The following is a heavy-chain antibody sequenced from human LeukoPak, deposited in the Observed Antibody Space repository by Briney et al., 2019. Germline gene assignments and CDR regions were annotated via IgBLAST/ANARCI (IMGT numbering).Heavy chain of an antibody. CDR2: INPSGSIS. D-gene: IGHD2-8*02. CDR1: GYTFSSYY. CDR3: SSPKSPYEGTGPHN. V-gene: IGHV1-46*01. Sequence: ASVKVSCKASGYTFSSYYIHWVRQAPGQGLQWMGVINPSGSISRYAEEFQGRVTMTRDTSTNTVNMELSSLRSNDTAVYYCSSPKSPYEGTGPHNWGQGTQVTVSS. J-gene: IGHJ4*02.